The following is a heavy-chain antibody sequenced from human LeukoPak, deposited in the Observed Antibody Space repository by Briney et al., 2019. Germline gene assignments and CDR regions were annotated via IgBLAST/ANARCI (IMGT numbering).Heavy chain of an antibody. J-gene: IGHJ5*02. Sequence: SGTLSLTCTVSGGSIGDYYWSWIRQPPGKGLEWIGYISYSGNTNYNPSLESRVTMSVDGSKNQLSLKLTSVTAADTATYYCASSHCSGSSCYSFDHWGQGALVTVCS. V-gene: IGHV4-59*01. CDR1: GGSIGDYY. CDR3: ASSHCSGSSCYSFDH. D-gene: IGHD2-15*01. CDR2: ISYSGNT.